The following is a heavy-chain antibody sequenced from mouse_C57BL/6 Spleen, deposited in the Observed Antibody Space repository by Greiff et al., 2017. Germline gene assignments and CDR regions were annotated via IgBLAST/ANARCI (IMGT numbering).Heavy chain of an antibody. Sequence: VQLQQPGAELVKPGASVKLSCKASGYTFTSYWMHWVKQRPGQGLEWIGMIDPNSGSTNYNEKFKSKATLTVDKSSSTAYMQLSRLTSEDSAVYYCAKSLYVSTYFDYWGQGTTLTVSA. J-gene: IGHJ2*01. CDR3: AKSLYVSTYFDY. CDR2: IDPNSGST. CDR1: GYTFTSYW. D-gene: IGHD1-1*01. V-gene: IGHV1-64*01.